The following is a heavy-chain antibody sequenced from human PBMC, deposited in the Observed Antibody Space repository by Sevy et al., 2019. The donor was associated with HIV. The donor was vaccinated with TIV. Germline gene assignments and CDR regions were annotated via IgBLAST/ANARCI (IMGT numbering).Heavy chain of an antibody. CDR3: ALERLSSNVAEYFQN. CDR2: ISYDGSNK. V-gene: IGHV3-30-3*01. D-gene: IGHD1-1*01. J-gene: IGHJ1*01. Sequence: GGSLRLSCAASGFTFTSFSMHWVRQAPGKGPEWVATISYDGSNKYYADSVKGRFIISRDNSKNYLYLQMNSLRAEDTAVYCCALERLSSNVAEYFQNWGQGTLVTVSS. CDR1: GFTFTSFS.